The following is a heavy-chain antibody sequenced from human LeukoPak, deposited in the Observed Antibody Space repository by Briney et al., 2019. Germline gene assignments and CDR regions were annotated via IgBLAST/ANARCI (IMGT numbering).Heavy chain of an antibody. CDR3: ARGLWYSSGWFDP. CDR1: GYTFTGYY. J-gene: IGHJ5*02. D-gene: IGHD6-19*01. V-gene: IGHV1-2*02. CDR2: INPNSGGT. Sequence: ASVKVSCKASGYTFTGYYMHWVRQAPGQGLEWMGWINPNSGGTNYAQKFQGRVTMTRDTSISTAYMELSRLRSDDTAVYYCARGLWYSSGWFDPWGQGTLVTVSS.